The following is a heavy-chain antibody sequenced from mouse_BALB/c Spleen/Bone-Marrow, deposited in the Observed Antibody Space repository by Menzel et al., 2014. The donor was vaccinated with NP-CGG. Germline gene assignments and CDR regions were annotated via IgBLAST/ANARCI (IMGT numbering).Heavy chain of an antibody. CDR1: GFTFSSYT. V-gene: IGHV5-6-4*01. D-gene: IGHD2-1*01. CDR3: TRDGKGNYDYAMDY. J-gene: IGHJ4*01. CDR2: ISSGGSYT. Sequence: EVKVVDSGGGLVKPGGSLKLSCAASGFTFSSYTMSWVRQTPEKRLEWVATISSGGSYTYYPDSVKGRFTISRDNAKNTLYLQMSSPKSEDTAMYYCTRDGKGNYDYAMDYWGQGTSVTVSS.